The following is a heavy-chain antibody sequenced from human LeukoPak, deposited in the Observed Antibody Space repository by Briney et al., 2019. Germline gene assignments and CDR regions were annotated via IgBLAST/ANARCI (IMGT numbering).Heavy chain of an antibody. Sequence: GGSLRLSCVASGFTFTTYGMHWVRQAPGKGLEWVANIKQDGSEKYYVDSVRGRFTISRDNAKNSLYLQMNSLRAEDTAVYYCVSGTKDYWGQGTLVTVSS. CDR2: IKQDGSEK. J-gene: IGHJ4*02. D-gene: IGHD1-26*01. V-gene: IGHV3-7*01. CDR3: VSGTKDY. CDR1: GFTFTTYG.